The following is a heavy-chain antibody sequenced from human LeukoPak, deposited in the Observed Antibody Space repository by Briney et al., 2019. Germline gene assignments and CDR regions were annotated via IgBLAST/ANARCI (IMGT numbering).Heavy chain of an antibody. CDR1: GGTFSSYA. CDR3: ARGPITTRSHFDY. V-gene: IGHV1-69*13. Sequence: SVKVSCKASGGTFSSYAISWVRQAPGQGLEWMGGIIPIFATANCAQKFQGRVTITADESTSTAYMELSSLRSEDTAVYYCARGPITTRSHFDYWGQGTLVTVSS. CDR2: IIPIFATA. J-gene: IGHJ4*02. D-gene: IGHD3-22*01.